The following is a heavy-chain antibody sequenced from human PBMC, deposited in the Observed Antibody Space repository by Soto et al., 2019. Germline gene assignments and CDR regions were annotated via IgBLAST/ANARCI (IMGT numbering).Heavy chain of an antibody. Sequence: PGGSLRLSCAASGFTFSSYAMSWVRQAPGKGLEWVSCISGSGDSTYYADSVKGRFTISRDNAKNTLYLQMNSLRAEDTAVYYCARERWLRFGRAFDYWGQGTLVTVSS. CDR2: ISGSGDST. CDR3: ARERWLRFGRAFDY. CDR1: GFTFSSYA. J-gene: IGHJ4*02. D-gene: IGHD5-12*01. V-gene: IGHV3-23*01.